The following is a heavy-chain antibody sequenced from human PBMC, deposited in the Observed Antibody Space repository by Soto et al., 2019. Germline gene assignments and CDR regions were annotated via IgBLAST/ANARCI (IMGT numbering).Heavy chain of an antibody. CDR1: GFTFSNYA. V-gene: IGHV3-23*01. J-gene: IGHJ4*02. CDR2: INIVGGAT. Sequence: EVQLLESGGGLVQPGGSLRLSCVASGFTFSNYAMSWVRQAPAKAPEWVSSINIVGGATNYTDSVRGRFAMTRDDSTNTVFLQMNSLRADDTAVYYCTKNYYFDSWGQGSLLTVSS. CDR3: TKNYYFDS.